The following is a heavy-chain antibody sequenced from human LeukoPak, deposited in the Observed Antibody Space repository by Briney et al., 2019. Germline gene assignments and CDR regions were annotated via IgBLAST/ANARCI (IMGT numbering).Heavy chain of an antibody. CDR1: GLTFSSYA. Sequence: GGSLRLSCAASGLTFSSYAMHWVRQAPGKGLEWVAVISYDGSNKYYADSVKGRFTISRDNSKNSLYLQMNSLRAEDTAVYYCAKGMVRGVILKGFDYWGQGTLVTVSS. CDR3: AKGMVRGVILKGFDY. D-gene: IGHD3-10*01. J-gene: IGHJ4*02. CDR2: ISYDGSNK. V-gene: IGHV3-30*14.